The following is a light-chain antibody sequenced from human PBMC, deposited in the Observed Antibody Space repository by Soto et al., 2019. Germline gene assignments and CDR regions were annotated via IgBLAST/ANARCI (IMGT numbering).Light chain of an antibody. CDR2: ATS. J-gene: IGKJ1*01. Sequence: DIQMTQSPSSLSASVGDRVTITCRASQGIGGDAGWYQQKPGKPPKRLIYATSTLQSGIPSRFSGGGFGTAFTLTISSLQPEDFATYYCVQHNSYPRTFGQGTRVEMK. V-gene: IGKV1-17*01. CDR1: QGIGGD. CDR3: VQHNSYPRT.